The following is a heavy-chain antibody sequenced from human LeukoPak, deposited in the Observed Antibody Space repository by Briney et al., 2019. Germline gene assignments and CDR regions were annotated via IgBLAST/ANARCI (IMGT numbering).Heavy chain of an antibody. CDR1: GGSISSYY. D-gene: IGHD1-26*01. V-gene: IGHV4-59*01. Sequence: SETLSLTCTVSGGSISSYYWSWIRQPPGKGLEWIGYIYYSGSTNYNPSLKSRVTISVDTSKNQFSLKLSSVTAADTAVYYCARQGGSAYGFYYYYYYMDVWGKRTTVTISS. CDR2: IYYSGST. CDR3: ARQGGSAYGFYYYYYYMDV. J-gene: IGHJ6*03.